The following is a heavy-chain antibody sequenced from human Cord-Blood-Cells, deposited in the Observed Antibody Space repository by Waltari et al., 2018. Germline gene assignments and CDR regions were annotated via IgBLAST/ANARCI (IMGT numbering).Heavy chain of an antibody. J-gene: IGHJ5*02. CDR3: ARGRGGVRGVLPNHNWFDP. V-gene: IGHV4-61*01. CDR1: GGSVSSGSYY. D-gene: IGHD3-10*01. Sequence: QVQLQESGPGLVKPSETLSLTCTVSGGSVSSGSYYWSWFRQPPGKGLEWLGYIYYSGSTTNNPSLKSRVTISVDTSKNQFSLKLSSVPAADTAVYYCARGRGGVRGVLPNHNWFDPWGQGTLVTVSS. CDR2: IYYSGST.